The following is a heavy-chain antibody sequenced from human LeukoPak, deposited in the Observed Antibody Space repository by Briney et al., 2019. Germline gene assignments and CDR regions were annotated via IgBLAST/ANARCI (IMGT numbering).Heavy chain of an antibody. Sequence: SVKVSCKASGGTFSSYAISWVRQAPGQGLEWMGGIIPIFGTANYAQKFQGRVTITADESTSTAYMELSSLRSEDTAVYYCARVTNYGDYVTSNFDYWGQGTQVTVSS. J-gene: IGHJ4*02. CDR2: IIPIFGTA. CDR1: GGTFSSYA. D-gene: IGHD4-17*01. CDR3: ARVTNYGDYVTSNFDY. V-gene: IGHV1-69*13.